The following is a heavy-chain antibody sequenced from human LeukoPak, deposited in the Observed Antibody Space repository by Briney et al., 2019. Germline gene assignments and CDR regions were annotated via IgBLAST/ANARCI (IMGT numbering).Heavy chain of an antibody. CDR3: ARPKPHNFYDPPPWDY. CDR1: GYSISSHYY. CDR2: LYHSGST. J-gene: IGHJ4*02. Sequence: PSETLSLTCTVSGYSISSHYYWGWIRQAPGEGLGWIGTLYHSGSTYYNPPLQSRVTMSVDTSKNQFTLKLLSVTAADAAVYYCARPKPHNFYDPPPWDYWGQGTLVTVSS. D-gene: IGHD3-22*01. V-gene: IGHV4-38-2*02.